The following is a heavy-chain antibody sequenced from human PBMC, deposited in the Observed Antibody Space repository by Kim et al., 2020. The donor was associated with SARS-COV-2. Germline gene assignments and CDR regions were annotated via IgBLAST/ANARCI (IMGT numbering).Heavy chain of an antibody. J-gene: IGHJ5*02. CDR1: GFTFSSYG. Sequence: GGSLRLSCAASGFTFSSYGMHWVRQAPGKGLEWVAVIWYDGSNKYYADSVKGRFTISRDNSKNTLYLQMNSLRAEDTAVYYCARARYDSSGHNWFDPWGQGTLVTVSS. V-gene: IGHV3-33*01. CDR3: ARARYDSSGHNWFDP. CDR2: IWYDGSNK. D-gene: IGHD3-22*01.